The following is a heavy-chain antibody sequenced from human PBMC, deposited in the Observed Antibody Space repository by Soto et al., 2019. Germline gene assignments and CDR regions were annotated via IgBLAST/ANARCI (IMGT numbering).Heavy chain of an antibody. CDR2: TYYRSKWYN. V-gene: IGHV6-1*01. D-gene: IGHD2-15*01. J-gene: IGHJ4*02. CDR3: ARDSGGVVVVAATLSYFDY. CDR1: GDSVSSNSAA. Sequence: PSQTLSLTCAISGDSVSSNSAAWNWIRQSPSRGLEWLGRTYYRSKWYNDYAVSVKSRITINPDTSKNQFSLQLNSVTPEDTAVYYCARDSGGVVVVAATLSYFDYWGQGTLVTVSS.